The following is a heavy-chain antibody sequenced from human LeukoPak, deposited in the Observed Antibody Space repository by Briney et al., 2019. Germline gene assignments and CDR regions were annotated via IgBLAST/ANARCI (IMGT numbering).Heavy chain of an antibody. CDR2: ISGSGGST. J-gene: IGHJ6*03. CDR3: AKGTYYYGSGHYYMDV. D-gene: IGHD3-10*01. V-gene: IGHV3-23*01. CDR1: GFIFSSYG. Sequence: PGGSLRLSCAASGFIFSSYGMSWVRQAPGKGLEWVSAISGSGGSTYYADSVKGRFTISRDNSKNTLYLQMSSLRAEDTAVYYCAKGTYYYGSGHYYMDVWGKGTTVTISS.